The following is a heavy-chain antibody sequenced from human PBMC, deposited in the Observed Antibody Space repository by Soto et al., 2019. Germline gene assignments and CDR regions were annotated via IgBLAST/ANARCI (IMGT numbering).Heavy chain of an antibody. D-gene: IGHD3-16*01. V-gene: IGHV4-30-2*01. Sequence: PSETLSLTCAVSGVSITTTGYSWSWIRQPQGKGLEWIGYIYPSGTIFYNPSLNSRVTISIDTSNNQFSLRLSAVSAADTAVYFCATYTAYAKDYLDFWGRGALVTVSS. CDR3: ATYTAYAKDYLDF. J-gene: IGHJ4*02. CDR1: GVSITTTGYS. CDR2: IYPSGTI.